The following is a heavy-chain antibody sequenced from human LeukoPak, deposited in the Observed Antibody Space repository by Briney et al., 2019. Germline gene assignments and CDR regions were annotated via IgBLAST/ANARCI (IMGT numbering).Heavy chain of an antibody. J-gene: IGHJ6*03. Sequence: ASVKVSCMACGCTFTDYFMHWVRPAPGQGRAWVGWINPNSGGTNYAQKFQGRVTMTRDTSISTAYMELSRLRSDDTAVYYCARRSEGRIYYGSSGYPIGYMDVWGKGTTVTVPS. CDR1: GCTFTDYF. CDR3: ARRSEGRIYYGSSGYPIGYMDV. CDR2: INPNSGGT. D-gene: IGHD3-22*01. V-gene: IGHV1-2*02.